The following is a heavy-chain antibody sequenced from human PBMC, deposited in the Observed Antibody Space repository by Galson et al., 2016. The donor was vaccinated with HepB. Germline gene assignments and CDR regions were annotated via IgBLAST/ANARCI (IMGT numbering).Heavy chain of an antibody. CDR2: IKQDGSEK. V-gene: IGHV3-7*01. CDR3: ARGSPVYCSTICYQEYFYYDYGLDV. J-gene: IGHJ6*02. CDR1: GFTFSNYW. D-gene: IGHD2-2*01. Sequence: SLRLSCAASGFTFSNYWMSWVRQAPGKGLEWVANIKQDGSEKYYVDSVKGRFTISRDNAKNSLYLQMNSLRAEDTAVYYCARGSPVYCSTICYQEYFYYDYGLDVWGQGTTVTV.